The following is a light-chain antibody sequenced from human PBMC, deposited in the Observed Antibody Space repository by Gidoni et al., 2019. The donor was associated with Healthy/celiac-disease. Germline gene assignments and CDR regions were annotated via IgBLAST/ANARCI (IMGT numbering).Light chain of an antibody. CDR1: QSVSSSY. Sequence: EIVLTQSPGTLSLSPGERATLSCRASQSVSSSYLAWYQQKPGQAPRLLIYGASSRATGIPDRFSGSGSGTDVTLTISRLEPEEFAVYYCQQYGSSPTTTFGQGTKLEIK. J-gene: IGKJ2*01. V-gene: IGKV3-20*01. CDR2: GAS. CDR3: QQYGSSPTTT.